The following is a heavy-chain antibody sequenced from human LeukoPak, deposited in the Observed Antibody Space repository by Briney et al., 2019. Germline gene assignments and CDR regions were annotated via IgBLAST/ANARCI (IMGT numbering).Heavy chain of an antibody. CDR2: FDPEDGET. Sequence: ASVKVSCKVSGYTLTELSMHWVRQAPGKGLEWMGGFDPEDGETIYAQKFQGRVTMTEDTSTDTAYMELSSLRSEDTAVYYCATGGWLRWIAVAGREFGYWGQGTLVTVS. D-gene: IGHD6-19*01. J-gene: IGHJ4*02. CDR1: GYTLTELS. V-gene: IGHV1-24*01. CDR3: ATGGWLRWIAVAGREFGY.